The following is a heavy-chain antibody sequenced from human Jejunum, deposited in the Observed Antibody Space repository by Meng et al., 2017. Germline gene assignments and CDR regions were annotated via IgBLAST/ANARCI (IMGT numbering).Heavy chain of an antibody. CDR3: AYGSGNFSSKYYSGMDV. J-gene: IGHJ6*02. CDR2: ISGSGSTP. V-gene: IGHV3-23*01. Sequence: GGSLRLSCAASGFTFSSYAMSWVRQAPGKGLEWVAGISGSGSTPYYPDSVKGRFTISRDNSKNTLYLQMNSLRAEDTALYYCAYGSGNFSSKYYSGMDVWGQGTMVTVSS. D-gene: IGHD3-10*01. CDR1: GFTFSSYA.